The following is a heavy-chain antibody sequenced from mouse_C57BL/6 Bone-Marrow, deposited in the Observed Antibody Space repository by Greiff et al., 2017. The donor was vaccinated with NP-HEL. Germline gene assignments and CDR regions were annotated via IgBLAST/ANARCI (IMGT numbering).Heavy chain of an antibody. V-gene: IGHV14-4*01. J-gene: IGHJ1*03. CDR2: IDPENGDT. D-gene: IGHD1-1*01. CDR1: GFNIKDDY. Sequence: VQLKQSGAELVRPGASVKLSCTASGFNIKDDYMHWVKQRPEQGLEWIGWIDPENGDTEYASKFQGKATIPADTSSNTAYLQLSSLTSEDTAVYYCTLITTVVGGGYFDVWGTGTTVTVSS. CDR3: TLITTVVGGGYFDV.